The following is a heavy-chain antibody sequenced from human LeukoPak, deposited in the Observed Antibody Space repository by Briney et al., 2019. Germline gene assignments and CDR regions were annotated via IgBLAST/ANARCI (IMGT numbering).Heavy chain of an antibody. D-gene: IGHD2-2*01. Sequence: SVKVSCKASGGTFSSYAISWVRQAPGQGLEWMGGIIPIFGTANYAQKFQGRVTITADESTSTAYMELSSLRSEDTVVYYCARPSYCSSTSCPLYFDYWGQGTLVTVSS. CDR2: IIPIFGTA. V-gene: IGHV1-69*13. J-gene: IGHJ4*02. CDR3: ARPSYCSSTSCPLYFDY. CDR1: GGTFSSYA.